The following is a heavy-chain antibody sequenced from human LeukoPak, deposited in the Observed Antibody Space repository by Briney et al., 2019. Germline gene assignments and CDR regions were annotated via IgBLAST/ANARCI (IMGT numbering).Heavy chain of an antibody. J-gene: IGHJ4*02. V-gene: IGHV1-69*06. Sequence: SVKVSCKASGGTFSSYAISWVRQAPGQGLEWMGGIIPIFGTANYAQKFQGRVTITADKSTSTAYMELSSLRSEDTAVYYCARPSDYGDYELRVWGQGTLVTVSS. CDR2: IIPIFGTA. D-gene: IGHD4-17*01. CDR1: GGTFSSYA. CDR3: ARPSDYGDYELRV.